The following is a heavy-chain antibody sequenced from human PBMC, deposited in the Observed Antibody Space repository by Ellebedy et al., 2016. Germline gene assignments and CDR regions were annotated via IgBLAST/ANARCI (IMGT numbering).Heavy chain of an antibody. J-gene: IGHJ6*03. CDR2: ISSDGSDK. Sequence: GESLKISXVASRFTFNNYDMHWVRQAPGKGLEWVSVISSDGSDKYYADSVKGRFTISRDNSRNTLYLQMSGLSAEDTAVYHCAKATEYSSPSGGVHYYNYHMDVWGKGTTVTVSS. CDR3: AKATEYSSPSGGVHYYNYHMDV. CDR1: RFTFNNYD. V-gene: IGHV3-30*18. D-gene: IGHD6-19*01.